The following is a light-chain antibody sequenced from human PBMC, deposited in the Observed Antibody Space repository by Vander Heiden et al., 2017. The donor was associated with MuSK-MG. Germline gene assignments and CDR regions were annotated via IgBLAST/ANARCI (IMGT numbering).Light chain of an antibody. CDR3: QQVKCYPFT. CDR2: DSS. V-gene: IGKV1-13*02. J-gene: IGKJ3*01. CDR1: QGITSA. Sequence: AIQLTQSPSSLSASVGDRVTIACRGSQGITSAVAWYQQRPGKAPKLLIYDSSTLDSGVPSRFSGSGSGTDFTLTTDRLQPADFSTYYCQQVKCYPFTFGHGTKVDV.